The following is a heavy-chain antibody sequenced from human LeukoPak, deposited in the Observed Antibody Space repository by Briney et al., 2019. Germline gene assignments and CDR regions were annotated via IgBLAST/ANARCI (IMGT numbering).Heavy chain of an antibody. CDR3: AKPTGITGTTLPSPFDY. Sequence: GGSLRLSCAASGFTFSNYVMGWVRQDPGKGLQWVSIINGSGSFTSYADSVKGRFTISRDNSKNTLYLQMRSLRAEDTALYYCAKPTGITGTTLPSPFDYWGQGTLVTVSS. V-gene: IGHV3-23*01. CDR2: INGSGSFT. J-gene: IGHJ4*02. CDR1: GFTFSNYV. D-gene: IGHD1-20*01.